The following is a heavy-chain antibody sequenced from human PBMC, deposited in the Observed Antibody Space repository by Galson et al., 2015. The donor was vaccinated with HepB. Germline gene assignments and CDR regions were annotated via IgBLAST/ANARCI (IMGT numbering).Heavy chain of an antibody. J-gene: IGHJ4*02. Sequence: SVKVSCKASGYTFTSYGISWVRQAPGQGLEWMGWISAYNGNTNYAQKLQGRVTMTTDTPTSTAYMELRSLRSDDTAVYYCARHYDFWSGYPDFDHWGQGTLVTVSS. D-gene: IGHD3-3*01. CDR1: GYTFTSYG. V-gene: IGHV1-18*04. CDR3: ARHYDFWSGYPDFDH. CDR2: ISAYNGNT.